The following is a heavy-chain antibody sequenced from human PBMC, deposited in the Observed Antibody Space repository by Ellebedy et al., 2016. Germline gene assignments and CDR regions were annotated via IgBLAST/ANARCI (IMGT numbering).Heavy chain of an antibody. J-gene: IGHJ6*02. CDR1: GYTFTSYY. CDR3: ARAFNGLHDGMDV. CDR2: INPSGGST. D-gene: IGHD2/OR15-2a*01. Sequence: ASVKVSCKASGYTFTSYYMHWVRQAPGHGLEWMGIINPSGGSTSYAQKLQGRVTMTRDTPTSTVYMELSSLRSEDTAVYYCARAFNGLHDGMDVWGQGTTVTVSS. V-gene: IGHV1-46*04.